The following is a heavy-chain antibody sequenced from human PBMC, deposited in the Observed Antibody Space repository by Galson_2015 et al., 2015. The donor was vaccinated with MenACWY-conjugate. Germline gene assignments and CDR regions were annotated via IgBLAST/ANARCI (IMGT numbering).Heavy chain of an antibody. V-gene: IGHV4-59*01. CDR3: AREFSY. Sequence: KGLEWIGLIYDSGTTKYNPSLKGRATISLDTSKNQVSLKLSSVTAADTAVYYCAREFSYWGQGTLVTVSS. CDR2: IYDSGTT. J-gene: IGHJ4*02. D-gene: IGHD2/OR15-2a*01.